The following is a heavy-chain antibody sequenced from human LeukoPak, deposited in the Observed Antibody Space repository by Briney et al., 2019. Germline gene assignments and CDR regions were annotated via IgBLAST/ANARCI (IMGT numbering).Heavy chain of an antibody. CDR2: INAGNGNR. Sequence: GASVKVSCKASGYTFTSYAMHWVRQAPGQRREGMGWINAGNGNRKNSQKFQGRVTITRDRYTSTAYMELSSLRSEDTAVYYCARDGGRRSGSYYNLYYFDYWGQGTLVTVSS. CDR3: ARDGGRRSGSYYNLYYFDY. D-gene: IGHD3-10*01. CDR1: GYTFTSYA. V-gene: IGHV1-3*01. J-gene: IGHJ4*02.